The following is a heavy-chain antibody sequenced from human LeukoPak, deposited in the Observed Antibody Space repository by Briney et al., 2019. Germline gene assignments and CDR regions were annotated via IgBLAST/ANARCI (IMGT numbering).Heavy chain of an antibody. CDR2: VNPNSGGT. CDR1: GYTFTGYY. Sequence: GASVKVSCKASGYTFTGYYMHWVRQAPGQGLEWMGRVNPNSGGTNYAQKFQGRVTMTRDTFINTAYLELSRLRSDDTAVYYCARDPRIAVAGKYFDYWGQGTLVTVSS. V-gene: IGHV1-2*06. D-gene: IGHD6-19*01. J-gene: IGHJ4*02. CDR3: ARDPRIAVAGKYFDY.